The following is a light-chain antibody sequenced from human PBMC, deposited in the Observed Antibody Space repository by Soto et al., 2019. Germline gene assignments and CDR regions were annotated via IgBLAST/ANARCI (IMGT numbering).Light chain of an antibody. J-gene: IGLJ1*01. Sequence: QSVLTHPPSVSAAPGQKVTISCSGSSSNIGNNYVSWYQQLPGTAPKLLIYDNNKRPSGIPDRFSGSKSGTSATLGITGLQTGDEADYYCGTWDSSLSAFVFGTGTKLTVL. CDR3: GTWDSSLSAFV. CDR2: DNN. CDR1: SSNIGNNY. V-gene: IGLV1-51*01.